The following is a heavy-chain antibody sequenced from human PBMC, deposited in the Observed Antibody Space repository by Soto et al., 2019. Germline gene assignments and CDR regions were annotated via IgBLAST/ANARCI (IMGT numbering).Heavy chain of an antibody. CDR2: IYYSGST. V-gene: IGHV4-59*01. D-gene: IGHD5-12*01. CDR3: ARGRGLLYAATIFYYYMDV. J-gene: IGHJ6*03. Sequence: SETLSLTCTVSGGSISSYYWSWIRQPPGKGLEWIGYIYYSGSTNYNPSLKSRVTISVDTSKNQFSLKLSSVTAADTAVYYCARGRGLLYAATIFYYYMDVWGKGTTVTVSS. CDR1: GGSISSYY.